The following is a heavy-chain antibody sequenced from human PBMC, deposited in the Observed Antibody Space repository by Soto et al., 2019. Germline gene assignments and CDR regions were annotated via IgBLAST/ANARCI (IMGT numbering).Heavy chain of an antibody. D-gene: IGHD3-22*01. CDR1: GFNVSNHY. Sequence: EVQLVESGGGLVQRGGSLRLSCAASGFNVSNHYLSWVRQAPGRGLEWVSLISSSGRTFAAESAKGRFIISRDNFKNTLYLQMISLGAEDTAVYYCARSTPMTVGDAFDIWGQGTMVTVSS. CDR3: ARSTPMTVGDAFDI. J-gene: IGHJ3*02. V-gene: IGHV3-66*01. CDR2: ISSSGRT.